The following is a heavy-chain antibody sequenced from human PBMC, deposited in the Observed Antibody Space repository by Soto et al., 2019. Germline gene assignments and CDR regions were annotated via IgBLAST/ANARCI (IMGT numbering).Heavy chain of an antibody. D-gene: IGHD3-22*01. CDR2: LSYDGSNV. CDR1: GFAFSSYG. Sequence: GGSLRLSCAASGFAFSSYGMHWVRQAPGKGLEWVAVLSYDGSNVYYADSVKGRFTISRDNSKSTLYLQMNSLRAEGTAVYYCAKGYDSSFSWGQGTLVTVSS. V-gene: IGHV3-30*18. CDR3: AKGYDSSFS. J-gene: IGHJ4*02.